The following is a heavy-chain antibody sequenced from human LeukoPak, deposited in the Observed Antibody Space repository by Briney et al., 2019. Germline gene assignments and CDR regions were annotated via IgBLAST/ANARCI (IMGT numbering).Heavy chain of an antibody. J-gene: IGHJ6*02. CDR1: GGSISTYY. D-gene: IGHD6-19*01. CDR2: IYYSGST. V-gene: IGHV4-59*01. CDR3: ARVSAGGSSGPYYYYGMDV. Sequence: SETLSLTCTVSGGSISTYYWNWIRQPPGRGLEWIGYIYYSGSTNYNPSLKSRVTISVDTSKNQFSLKLSSVTAADTAVYYCARVSAGGSSGPYYYYGMDVWGQGTTVTVSS.